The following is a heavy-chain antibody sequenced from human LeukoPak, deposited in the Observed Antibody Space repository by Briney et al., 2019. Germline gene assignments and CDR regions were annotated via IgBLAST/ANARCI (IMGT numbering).Heavy chain of an antibody. CDR2: ISSSSSYI. J-gene: IGHJ3*02. V-gene: IGHV3-21*01. CDR3: ARGFGGNTFGGLIVIGTDAFDI. D-gene: IGHD3-16*02. CDR1: GFTFSSYN. Sequence: GGSLRLSCAASGFTFSSYNMNWVRRAPGKGLEWVSSISSSSSYIYYADSVKGRITISRDNAKNSLYLQMSSLRAEDTAVYYCARGFGGNTFGGLIVIGTDAFDIWGQGTMVTVSS.